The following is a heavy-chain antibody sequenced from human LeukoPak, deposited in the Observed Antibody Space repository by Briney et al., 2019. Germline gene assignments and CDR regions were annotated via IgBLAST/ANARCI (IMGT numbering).Heavy chain of an antibody. J-gene: IGHJ4*02. CDR1: GGSFSGYY. CDR2: INHSGST. CDR3: ATDYGDYDY. D-gene: IGHD4-17*01. Sequence: SETLSLTCAVYGGSFSGYYWSWIRQPPGKGLEWIGEINHSGSTNYNPSLKSRVTISVDTSKNQFSLKLSSVTAADTAVYYCATDYGDYDYWGQGTLVTVSS. V-gene: IGHV4-34*01.